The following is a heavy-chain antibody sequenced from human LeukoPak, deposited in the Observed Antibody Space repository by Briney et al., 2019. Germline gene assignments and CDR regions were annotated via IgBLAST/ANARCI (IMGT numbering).Heavy chain of an antibody. CDR3: ARDFGTTGWHTFDY. J-gene: IGHJ4*02. D-gene: IGHD6-19*01. CDR2: TYYRSKWYN. CDR1: GDSVSSKNGA. V-gene: IGHV6-1*01. Sequence: SQTLSLTCVVSGDSVSSKNGAWNWIRQSPSRGLEWLGRTYYRSKWYNDYAESMEGRVTISQDTSKNQYSLHLNSVTPDDTAVYYCARDFGTTGWHTFDYWGQGTLVTVSS.